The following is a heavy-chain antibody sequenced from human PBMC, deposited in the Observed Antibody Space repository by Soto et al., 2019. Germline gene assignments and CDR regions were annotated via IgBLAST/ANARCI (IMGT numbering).Heavy chain of an antibody. CDR1: GFTFSSYG. Sequence: QVQLVESGGGVVQPGRSLRLSCAASGFTFSSYGMHWVRQAPGKGLEWVAVISYDGSNKYYADSVKGRFTISRDNSKNTPYLQMNSLRAEDTAVYYCAKAPAITTLTTSDWGQGTLVTVSS. D-gene: IGHD4-17*01. V-gene: IGHV3-30*18. CDR3: AKAPAITTLTTSD. CDR2: ISYDGSNK. J-gene: IGHJ4*02.